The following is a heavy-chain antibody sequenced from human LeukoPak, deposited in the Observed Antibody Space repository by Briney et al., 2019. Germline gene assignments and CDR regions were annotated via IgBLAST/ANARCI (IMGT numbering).Heavy chain of an antibody. D-gene: IGHD2-2*02. CDR1: GFTFSSSA. CDR3: ARDWVVVVPAAILDGNWFDP. J-gene: IGHJ5*02. V-gene: IGHV3-30-3*01. Sequence: PGGSLRLSCAASGFTFSSSAMHWVRQAPDKGLEWVAVISYDGSNKYYADSVKGRFTISRDNAKNSLYLQMNSLRAEDTAVYYCARDWVVVVPAAILDGNWFDPWGQGTLVTVSS. CDR2: ISYDGSNK.